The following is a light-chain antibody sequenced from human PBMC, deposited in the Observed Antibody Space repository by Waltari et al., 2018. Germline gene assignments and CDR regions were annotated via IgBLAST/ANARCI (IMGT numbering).Light chain of an antibody. Sequence: IVLTQSPVNLSVSPGERVTLSCRASQSVRTNVAWYQQQPGQAPRLLIYGASKRATGIPARFSGTGSGTEFTLTISSLQSEDFAVYFCHHYNDWPPGTFGQGTKLDSK. V-gene: IGKV3-15*01. CDR2: GAS. J-gene: IGKJ2*02. CDR1: QSVRTN. CDR3: HHYNDWPPGT.